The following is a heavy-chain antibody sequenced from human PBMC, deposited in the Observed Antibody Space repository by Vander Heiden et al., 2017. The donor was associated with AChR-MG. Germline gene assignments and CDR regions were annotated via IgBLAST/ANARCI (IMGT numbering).Heavy chain of an antibody. CDR1: GYTLTELS. CDR2: FDPEDGET. CDR3: ATTLMVYAIRYYGMDV. Sequence: QVQLVQSGAEVKKPAAQVKVSCKVSGYTLTELSMHSVRQAPGKGLEGMGGFDPEDGETIYAKKFQGRVTMTEDTSTDTAYMELSSLRSEDTAVYYCATTLMVYAIRYYGMDVWGQGTTVTVSS. V-gene: IGHV1-24*01. J-gene: IGHJ6*02. D-gene: IGHD2-8*01.